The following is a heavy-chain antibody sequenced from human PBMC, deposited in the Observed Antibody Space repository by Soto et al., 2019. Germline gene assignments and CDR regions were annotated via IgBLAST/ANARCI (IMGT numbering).Heavy chain of an antibody. Sequence: QVQVVESGGGVVQPGRSLRLSCAASGFTFSSYAMHWVRQAPGKGLEWVAVISYDGSNKYYADSVKGRFTISRDNSKNTLYLQMNSLRAEDTAVYYCARAIAAAGPFDYWGQGTLDTVSS. CDR1: GFTFSSYA. J-gene: IGHJ4*02. CDR2: ISYDGSNK. D-gene: IGHD6-13*01. V-gene: IGHV3-30-3*01. CDR3: ARAIAAAGPFDY.